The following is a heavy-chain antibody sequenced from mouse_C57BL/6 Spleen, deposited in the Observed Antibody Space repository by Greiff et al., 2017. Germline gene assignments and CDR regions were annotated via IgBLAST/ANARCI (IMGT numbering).Heavy chain of an antibody. CDR3: MADDDWFAY. Sequence: QVQLQQSGAELVRPGASVTLSCKASGYTFTDYEMHWVKQTPVHGLEWIGAIDPETGGTAYNQKFKGKAILTADKSSSTASMELRSLASGGSAVYYGMADDDWFAYWGQGTLVTVSA. J-gene: IGHJ3*01. CDR1: GYTFTDYE. V-gene: IGHV1-15*01. CDR2: IDPETGGT.